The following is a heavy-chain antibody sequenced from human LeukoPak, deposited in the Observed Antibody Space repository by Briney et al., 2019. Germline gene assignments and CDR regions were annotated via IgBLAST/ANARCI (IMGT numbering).Heavy chain of an antibody. D-gene: IGHD3-22*01. J-gene: IGHJ4*02. CDR3: ARDHLNYYDSSGYTLGY. CDR1: GFTFSSYG. V-gene: IGHV3-33*01. Sequence: TGGSLRLSCAASGFTFSSYGMHWVRQAPGKGLEWVAVIWYDGSNKYYADSVKGRFTISRDNSKNTLYLQMNSLRAEDTAVYYCARDHLNYYDSSGYTLGYWGQGTLVTVSS. CDR2: IWYDGSNK.